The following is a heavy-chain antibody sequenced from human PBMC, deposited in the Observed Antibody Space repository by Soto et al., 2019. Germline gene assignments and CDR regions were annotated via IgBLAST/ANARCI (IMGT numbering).Heavy chain of an antibody. Sequence: EVQLLESGGGLVQPGGSLRLSCAASGFTFSSYAMSWVRQAPGKGLEWVSAISGSGGSTYYADSVKGRFTISRDNSKNTLYLQMNSLSAEDTAVYYCAKDGDIVVVPAAYYYYYCMDVWGQGTTVTVSS. V-gene: IGHV3-23*01. J-gene: IGHJ6*02. CDR1: GFTFSSYA. D-gene: IGHD2-2*01. CDR3: AKDGDIVVVPAAYYYYYCMDV. CDR2: ISGSGGST.